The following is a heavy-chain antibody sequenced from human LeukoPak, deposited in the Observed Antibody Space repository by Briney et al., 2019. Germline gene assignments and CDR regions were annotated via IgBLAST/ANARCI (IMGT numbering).Heavy chain of an antibody. Sequence: GGSLRLSCAASGFTFSSYAMHWVRQAPGKGLEWVAVISYDGSNKYYADSVKGRFTISRDNSKNTLYLQMNSLRAEDTAVYYCASLIGYSYGTRPFDYWGQGTLVTVSS. CDR3: ASLIGYSYGTRPFDY. D-gene: IGHD5-18*01. V-gene: IGHV3-30*04. J-gene: IGHJ4*02. CDR2: ISYDGSNK. CDR1: GFTFSSYA.